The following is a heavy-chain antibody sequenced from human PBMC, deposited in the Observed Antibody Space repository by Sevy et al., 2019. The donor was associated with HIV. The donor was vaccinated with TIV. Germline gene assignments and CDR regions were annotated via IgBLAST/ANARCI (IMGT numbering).Heavy chain of an antibody. CDR3: ARDSGGYSSGWYVY. J-gene: IGHJ4*02. CDR2: ISYDGRNK. Sequence: GGSLRLSCAASGFTFSSYAMHWVRQAPGKGLEWVAVISYDGRNKYYADSVKGRFTISRDNSKNTLYLQMNSLRAEDTAGYYCARDSGGYSSGWYVYWGQGTLVTVSS. V-gene: IGHV3-30*04. CDR1: GFTFSSYA. D-gene: IGHD6-19*01.